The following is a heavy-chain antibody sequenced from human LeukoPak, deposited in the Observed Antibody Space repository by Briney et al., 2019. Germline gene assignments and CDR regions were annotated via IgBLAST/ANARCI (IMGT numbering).Heavy chain of an antibody. Sequence: PGGSLRLSCAASGFTFSAYDMNWGRQAPGKGLKWLSYISSSSTTKYHADSVKGRFTISRDNTKNSLYLQMNSLRAEDTGVYYCARWNLGSDYWGQGTLVTVSS. D-gene: IGHD1-1*01. J-gene: IGHJ4*02. CDR1: GFTFSAYD. CDR2: ISSSSTTK. CDR3: ARWNLGSDY. V-gene: IGHV3-48*04.